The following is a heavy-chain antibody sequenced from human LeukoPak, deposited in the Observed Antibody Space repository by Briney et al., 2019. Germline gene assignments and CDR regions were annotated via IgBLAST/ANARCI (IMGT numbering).Heavy chain of an antibody. D-gene: IGHD6-13*01. Sequence: SETLSLTCTVSGGSISSYYWTWIRQPPGKGLEWIGYIYYSGSTNYNPSLKSRVTISVDTSKNQFSLKLSSVIAADTAVYYCARGRGVPAAGKWGQGTLVIVSS. J-gene: IGHJ4*02. V-gene: IGHV4-59*01. CDR1: GGSISSYY. CDR3: ARGRGVPAAGK. CDR2: IYYSGST.